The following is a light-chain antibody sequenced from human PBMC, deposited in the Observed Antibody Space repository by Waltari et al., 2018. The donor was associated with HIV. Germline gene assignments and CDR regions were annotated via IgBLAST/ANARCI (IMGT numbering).Light chain of an antibody. V-gene: IGKV1D-12*01. Sequence: IQMTQFPSSVSASVGDSVTMTCRATQGIANWVAWYQQKPGKAPKLLIHGASILQEGVPSRFSGSGSGTFFTLTINSLQPEDFATYFCQQTNSLPITFGQGTRLDSK. CDR3: QQTNSLPIT. J-gene: IGKJ5*01. CDR1: QGIANW. CDR2: GAS.